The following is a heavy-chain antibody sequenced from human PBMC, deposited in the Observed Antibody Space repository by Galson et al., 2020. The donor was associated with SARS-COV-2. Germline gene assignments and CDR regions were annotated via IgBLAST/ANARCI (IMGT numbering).Heavy chain of an antibody. CDR1: GFNFSSYS. CDR2: ISSSSTTI. D-gene: IGHD2-15*01. CDR3: ARDCSGGSCYREIYYFDF. Sequence: GGSLRLSCTASGFNFSSYSFSWVRQAPGKGLEWVSHISSSSTTIYYADSVMGRVTISRDNAKKSLYLQMDSLSDADTAVYYCARDCSGGSCYREIYYFDFWGQGTLVTVSS. V-gene: IGHV3-48*02. J-gene: IGHJ4*02.